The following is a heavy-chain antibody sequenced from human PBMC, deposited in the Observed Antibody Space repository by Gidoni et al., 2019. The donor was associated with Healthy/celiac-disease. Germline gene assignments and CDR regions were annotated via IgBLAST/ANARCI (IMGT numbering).Heavy chain of an antibody. CDR3: AKSGYYDSSGYYSH. D-gene: IGHD3-22*01. CDR2: ISGSGGST. J-gene: IGHJ4*02. V-gene: IGHV3-23*01. CDR1: GFTFSSYA. Sequence: EVQLLESGGGFVQPGGSLRLSCAASGFTFSSYAMSWVRQAPGKGLEWVAAISGSGGSTYYADSVKGRFTISRDNSKNTLYLQMNSLRAEDTAVYYCAKSGYYDSSGYYSHWGQGTLVTVSS.